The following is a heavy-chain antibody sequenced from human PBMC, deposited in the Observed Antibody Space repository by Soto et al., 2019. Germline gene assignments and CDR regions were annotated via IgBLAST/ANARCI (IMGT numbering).Heavy chain of an antibody. Sequence: GGSLRLSCAVSGFTFSSSAMSWVRQAPGKGLEWVSGIINSGITTIYADSVKGRFTISRDNFRNTLYLQMNSLRAEDTAVYYCAKMAYFGDPPGGDSWGQGTLVTVSS. D-gene: IGHD3-10*01. V-gene: IGHV3-23*01. CDR2: IINSGITT. J-gene: IGHJ4*02. CDR3: AKMAYFGDPPGGDS. CDR1: GFTFSSSA.